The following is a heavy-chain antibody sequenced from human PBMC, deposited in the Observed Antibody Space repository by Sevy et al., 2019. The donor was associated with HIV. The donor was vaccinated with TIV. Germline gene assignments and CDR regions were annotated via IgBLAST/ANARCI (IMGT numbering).Heavy chain of an antibody. D-gene: IGHD3-3*01. CDR1: GGTFSGYA. CDR3: AREAVLRFLEWPPAVYYFDY. V-gene: IGHV1-69*06. Sequence: ASVKVSCKASGGTFSGYAISWVRQAPGQGLEWMGGIIPTFGTANYAQKFQGRVTITADKSTSTAYMELSSLRSEDTAVYYCAREAVLRFLEWPPAVYYFDYWGQGTLVTVSS. CDR2: IIPTFGTA. J-gene: IGHJ4*02.